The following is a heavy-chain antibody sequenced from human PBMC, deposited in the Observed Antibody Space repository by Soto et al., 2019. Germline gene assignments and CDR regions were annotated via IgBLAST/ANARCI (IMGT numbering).Heavy chain of an antibody. CDR1: GGSISPYY. J-gene: IGHJ4*02. Sequence: QVQLQESGPGRVKPSETLSLTCTASGGSISPYYWSWIRQPPGEGMEWLGYIYYSGYTNYNPSLKSRLTISVHTSKHQFSLRLSSVTAADTAVYFCARLIRDASGSYRLDYWGRGTLVTVSS. CDR3: ARLIRDASGSYRLDY. V-gene: IGHV4-59*08. D-gene: IGHD3-10*01. CDR2: IYYSGYT.